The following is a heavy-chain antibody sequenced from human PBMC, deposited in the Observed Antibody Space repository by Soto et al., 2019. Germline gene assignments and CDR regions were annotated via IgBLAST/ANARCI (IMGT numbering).Heavy chain of an antibody. CDR1: GGSFSAYY. D-gene: IGHD3-22*01. CDR2: INHSGGT. Sequence: SETLSLTCAVYGGSFSAYYWSWIRQPPGKGLEWIGEINHSGGTSYNPSLKSRVTISVDTSKSQFSLKLTSVTAADRAVYYCARGRVDTVDSSGFYEYWGKGPPVTVSS. CDR3: ARGRVDTVDSSGFYEY. V-gene: IGHV4-34*01. J-gene: IGHJ4*02.